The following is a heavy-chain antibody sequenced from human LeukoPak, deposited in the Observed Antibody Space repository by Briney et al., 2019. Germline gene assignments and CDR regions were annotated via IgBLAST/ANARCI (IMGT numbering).Heavy chain of an antibody. V-gene: IGHV4-59*08. CDR2: FYVSGST. CDR1: GGSISSHY. CDR3: ARRRAGRIDY. J-gene: IGHJ4*02. Sequence: PSETLSLTCIVSGGSISSHYWSWIRQPPGKGLEWVGYFYVSGSTNYNPSLESRATISGDTSKNQFSLKLTSVTAADTAVYYCARRRAGRIDYWGQGTLVTVS.